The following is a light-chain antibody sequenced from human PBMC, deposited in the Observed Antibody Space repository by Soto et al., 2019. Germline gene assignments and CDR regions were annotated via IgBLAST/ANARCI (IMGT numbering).Light chain of an antibody. J-gene: IGKJ1*01. Sequence: DVVMTQSPLSLPVTLGQPASISCRSSYSLIHSDGDTYLNWFQQRPGQSPRRLIYEVSNRDSGVPDRFSGSGSGTDFTLKISRVVAEDVGIYYCMQGTHWPWTFGQGTEVEIK. CDR2: EVS. CDR3: MQGTHWPWT. CDR1: YSLIHSDGDTY. V-gene: IGKV2-30*02.